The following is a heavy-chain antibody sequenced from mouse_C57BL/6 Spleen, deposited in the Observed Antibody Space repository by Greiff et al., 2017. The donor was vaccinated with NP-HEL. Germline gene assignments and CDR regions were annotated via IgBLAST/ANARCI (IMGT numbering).Heavy chain of an antibody. D-gene: IGHD1-1*02. Sequence: QVQLQQSGAELVRPGASVKLSCKASGYTFTDYYINWVKQRPGQGLEWIARIYPGSGNTYYNEKFKGKATLTAEKSSSTAYMQLSSLTSEDSAVYFCARRLWDYAMDDWGQGTSGTVAS. J-gene: IGHJ4*01. V-gene: IGHV1-76*01. CDR3: ARRLWDYAMDD. CDR1: GYTFTDYY. CDR2: IYPGSGNT.